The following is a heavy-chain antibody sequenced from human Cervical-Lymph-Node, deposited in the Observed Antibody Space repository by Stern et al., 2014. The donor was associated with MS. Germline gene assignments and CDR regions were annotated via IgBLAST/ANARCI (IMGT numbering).Heavy chain of an antibody. CDR1: GFTFSSYS. J-gene: IGHJ3*02. D-gene: IGHD3-10*01. CDR2: ISSSSSYI. CDR3: ARDLLRHYYGSGPGI. Sequence: VHLVESGGGLAKPGGSLRLSCAASGFTFSSYSMNWVRQAPGKGLEWVSSISSSSSYIYYADSVKGRFTISRDNAKNSLYLQMNSLRAEDTAVYYCARDLLRHYYGSGPGIWGQGTMVTVSS. V-gene: IGHV3-21*01.